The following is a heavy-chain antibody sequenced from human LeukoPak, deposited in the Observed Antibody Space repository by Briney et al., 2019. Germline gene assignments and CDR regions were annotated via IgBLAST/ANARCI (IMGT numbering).Heavy chain of an antibody. D-gene: IGHD5-18*01. Sequence: SCKASGYTFDDYAMHWVRQAPGKGLEWVSGITWNSGSTGYAGSVKGRFTISRDNAKNSLYLQMNSLKTEDTALYYCTRAGGWIQLYYFDYWGQGTLVTVSS. V-gene: IGHV3-9*01. CDR3: TRAGGWIQLYYFDY. CDR2: ITWNSGST. J-gene: IGHJ4*02. CDR1: GYTFDDYA.